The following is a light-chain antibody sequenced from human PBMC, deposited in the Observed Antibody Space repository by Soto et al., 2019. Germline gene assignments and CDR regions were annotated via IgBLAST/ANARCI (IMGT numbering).Light chain of an antibody. J-gene: IGKJ2*01. CDR3: QQYNHWPT. CDR1: QSVSTN. Sequence: EILMTQSPATLSVSPGERVNLSCRASQSVSTNLVWYQQKPGQVPRVLIYGASTRATGIPARFSGSGSGTEFTLTISSLQSEDFALYYCQQYNHWPTFGQGTKLDIK. V-gene: IGKV3-15*01. CDR2: GAS.